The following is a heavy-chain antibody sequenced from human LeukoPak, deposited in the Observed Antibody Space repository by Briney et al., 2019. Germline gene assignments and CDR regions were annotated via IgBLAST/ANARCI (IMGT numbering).Heavy chain of an antibody. J-gene: IGHJ3*02. CDR3: ARGSGSGSLNAFDI. V-gene: IGHV4-34*01. D-gene: IGHD3-10*01. CDR1: GGSFSGYY. CDR2: INHSGST. Sequence: SETLSLTCAVYGGSFSGYYWSWIRQPPGKGLEWIGEINHSGSTNYNPSLKSRVTISVDTSKNQFSLKLSSVTAADTAVYYCARGSGSGSLNAFDIWGQGTMVTVSS.